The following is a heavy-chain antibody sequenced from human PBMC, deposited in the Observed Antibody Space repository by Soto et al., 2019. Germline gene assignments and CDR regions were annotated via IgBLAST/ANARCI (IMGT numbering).Heavy chain of an antibody. V-gene: IGHV3-11*01. CDR1: GFTFSDYY. CDR2: ISSSGSTI. Sequence: SLRLSCAASGFTFSDYYMSWIRQAPGKGLEWVSYISSSGSTIYYADSVEGRFTISRDNAKNSLYLQMNSLRAEDTAVYYCARDPAMYYYGMDVWGQGTTVTVSS. J-gene: IGHJ6*02. CDR3: ARDPAMYYYGMDV.